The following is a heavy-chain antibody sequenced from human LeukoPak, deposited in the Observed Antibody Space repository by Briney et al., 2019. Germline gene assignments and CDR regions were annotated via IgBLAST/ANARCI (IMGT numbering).Heavy chain of an antibody. Sequence: GGSLRLSCATSGFTISGYGIHWVRQAPGKGLEWVAVISNDGSNKFYADSVKGRFTISRDNSKNTLYLQMNSLRAEDTAFYYCAKETGRWELEWGQGTLVTVSS. J-gene: IGHJ4*02. V-gene: IGHV3-30*18. CDR1: GFTISGYG. CDR3: AKETGRWELE. D-gene: IGHD1-26*01. CDR2: ISNDGSNK.